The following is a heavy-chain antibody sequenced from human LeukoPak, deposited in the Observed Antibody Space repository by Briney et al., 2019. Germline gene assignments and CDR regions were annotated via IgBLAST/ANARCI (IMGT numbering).Heavy chain of an antibody. Sequence: PGGSLRLSCAASEFTFSTNYMTWVRQAPGKGLEWVSVIYPGGSTYYTDSVKGRFTIYRHNSENTLDLQMNSLRVEDTAVYYCARGPWAAAGGSIDGLDIWGQGTMVTVSS. D-gene: IGHD6-13*01. V-gene: IGHV3-53*04. CDR1: EFTFSTNY. J-gene: IGHJ3*02. CDR3: ARGPWAAAGGSIDGLDI. CDR2: IYPGGST.